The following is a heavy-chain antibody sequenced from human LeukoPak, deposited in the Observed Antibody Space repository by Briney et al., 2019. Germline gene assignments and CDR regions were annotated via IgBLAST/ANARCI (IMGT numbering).Heavy chain of an antibody. V-gene: IGHV1-2*02. D-gene: IGHD1-26*01. CDR3: ARDHVGDDAFDI. CDR2: INPNSGGT. CDR1: GYTFTGYY. Sequence: GASVKVSCKASGYTFTGYYMHWVRQAPGQGLEWMGWINPNSGGTNYAQKFQGRVTMTRDTSITTAYMELSGLRSDDTAVYYCARDHVGDDAFDIWGQGTMVTVSS. J-gene: IGHJ3*02.